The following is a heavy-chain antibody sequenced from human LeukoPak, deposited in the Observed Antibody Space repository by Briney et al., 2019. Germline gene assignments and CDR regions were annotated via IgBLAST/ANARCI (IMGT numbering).Heavy chain of an antibody. CDR3: AKDEGHYYDSSGGSDY. Sequence: GGSLRLSCAASGFTFDDYAMHWVRQAPGKGLEWVSGISWNSGSIGYADSVKGRFTISRDNAKNSLYLQMNSLRAEDTALYYCAKDEGHYYDSSGGSDYWGQGTLVTVSS. CDR1: GFTFDDYA. V-gene: IGHV3-9*01. CDR2: ISWNSGSI. J-gene: IGHJ4*02. D-gene: IGHD3-22*01.